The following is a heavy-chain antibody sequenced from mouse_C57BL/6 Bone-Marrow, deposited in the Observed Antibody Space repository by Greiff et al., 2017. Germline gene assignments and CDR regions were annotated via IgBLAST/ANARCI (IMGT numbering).Heavy chain of an antibody. CDR3: GWHYWYFDV. CDR2: ISPVRGEH. CDR1: GYTFTDHI. J-gene: IGHJ1*03. Sequence: QVQLQQSGAELASPGASVTLSCKASGYTFTDHIMNWVTKRPGQGLAWIGRISPVRGEHTSNHKFMGKATFSVDRSSSTVYMVLNSLTSEDPSVYYCGWHYWYFDVWGTGTTVTVSS. V-gene: IGHV1-11*01.